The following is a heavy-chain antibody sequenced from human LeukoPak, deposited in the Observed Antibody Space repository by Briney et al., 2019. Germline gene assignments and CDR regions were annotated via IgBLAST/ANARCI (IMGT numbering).Heavy chain of an antibody. V-gene: IGHV1-8*01. CDR1: GYTFTSYD. CDR3: ARDRRIAAAGTLSY. CDR2: MNPNSGNT. J-gene: IGHJ4*02. D-gene: IGHD6-13*01. Sequence: ASVKVSCKASGYTFTSYDINWVRQATGQGLEWMGWMNPNSGNTGYAQKFQGRVTMTRNTSISTAYMELGSLRSEDTAVYYCARDRRIAAAGTLSYWGQGTLVTVSS.